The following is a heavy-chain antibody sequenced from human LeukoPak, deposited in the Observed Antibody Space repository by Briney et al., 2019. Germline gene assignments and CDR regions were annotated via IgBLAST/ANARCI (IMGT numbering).Heavy chain of an antibody. CDR3: ATPLDYHDNSGFHQGGD. V-gene: IGHV3-7*03. CDR2: IKEDGSKK. CDR1: GFTFTSYW. D-gene: IGHD3-22*01. J-gene: IGHJ4*02. Sequence: GGSLRLSCAASGFTFTSYWMTWVRQAPGKGLEWVANIKEDGSKKNYVDSVKGRFTISRDNAKNSLYLQMTSLRAEDTAMYYCATPLDYHDNSGFHQGGDWGQGTLVTVSS.